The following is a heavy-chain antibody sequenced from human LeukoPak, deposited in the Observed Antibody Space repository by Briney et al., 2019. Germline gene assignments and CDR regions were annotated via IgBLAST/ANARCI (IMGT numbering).Heavy chain of an antibody. CDR2: INPSGGST. J-gene: IGHJ5*02. D-gene: IGHD6-6*01. CDR3: AREGIAARRWFDP. CDR1: GGTFSSYS. V-gene: IGHV1-46*01. Sequence: ASVKVSCKASGGTFSSYSINWVRQAPGQGLEWMGIINPSGGSTSYAQKFQGRVTMTRDMSTSTVYMELSSLRSEDTAVYYCAREGIAARRWFDPWGQGTLVTVSS.